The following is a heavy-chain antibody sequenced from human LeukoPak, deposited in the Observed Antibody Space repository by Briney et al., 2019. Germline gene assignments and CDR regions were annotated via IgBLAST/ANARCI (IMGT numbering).Heavy chain of an antibody. V-gene: IGHV3-74*01. Sequence: PTGGSLRLSCAASGFTFSNHWMHWVRQAPGKGLVWVSRISGDGSSTRYADSVKGRFTISRDNAKNTLSLQMNSLRAEDTAVYYCARDNNWNYPDYWGQGTLVTVSS. D-gene: IGHD1-7*01. CDR1: GFTFSNHW. CDR2: ISGDGSST. CDR3: ARDNNWNYPDY. J-gene: IGHJ4*02.